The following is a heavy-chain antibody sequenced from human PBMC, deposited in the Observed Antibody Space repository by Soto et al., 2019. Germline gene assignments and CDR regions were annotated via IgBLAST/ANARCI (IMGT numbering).Heavy chain of an antibody. CDR3: AHIVVGGLGDYFDY. J-gene: IGHJ4*02. D-gene: IGHD6-19*01. CDR1: GFSLSSTRMA. CDR2: IYWDDDK. V-gene: IGHV2-5*02. Sequence: QITLKESGPTLVKPTQTLTLTCTFSGFSLSSTRMAVGWIRQPPGKALEWLALIYWDDDKRYSPFLKSRLTITKDTSKIQVVLTMSNMDPVDTARYYCAHIVVGGLGDYFDYWGPGTLVSVSS.